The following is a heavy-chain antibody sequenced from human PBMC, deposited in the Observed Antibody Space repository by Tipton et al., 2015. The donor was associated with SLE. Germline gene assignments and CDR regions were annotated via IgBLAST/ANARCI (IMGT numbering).Heavy chain of an antibody. CDR1: GYSFTSYW. V-gene: IGHV5-51*01. CDR3: ARHGVWTTVTVWYFDL. CDR2: IYPGDSDT. Sequence: VQLVQSGAEVKKPGESLKISCKGSGYSFTSYWIGWVRQMPGKGLEWIGIIYPGDSDTRYSPSFQGQVTISADKSISTAYLQWSSLKASDTAMYYCARHGVWTTVTVWYFDLWGRGTLVTVSS. D-gene: IGHD4-17*01. J-gene: IGHJ2*01.